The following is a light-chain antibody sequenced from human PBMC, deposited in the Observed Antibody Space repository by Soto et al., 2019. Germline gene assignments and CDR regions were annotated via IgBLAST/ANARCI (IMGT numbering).Light chain of an antibody. CDR3: PQYHTYSWK. CDR1: QSISRW. Sequence: DIPMTQSPSTLSASVGARVTVTCRSSQSISRWLAWFQEKPGKAPKLLIYDASTLESGVPSRFSGSGSGTEFTLTISSLPTDDFATDHWPQYHTYSWKFGQGTKVEIK. CDR2: DAS. J-gene: IGKJ1*01. V-gene: IGKV1-5*01.